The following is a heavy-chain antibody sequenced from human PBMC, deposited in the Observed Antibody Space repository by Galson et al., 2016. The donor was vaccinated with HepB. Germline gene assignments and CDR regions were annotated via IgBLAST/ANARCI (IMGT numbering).Heavy chain of an antibody. CDR2: IGSGGADT. Sequence: SLRLSCAASGFTFSDSAMSWVRQAPGKGLEWVSAIGSGGADTYYADSVRGRFTVSRDISKNTLYLQLNSLRAEDTAIYYCAKGGDYDAWGQGTLVTVSS. CDR3: AKGGDYDA. V-gene: IGHV3-23*01. J-gene: IGHJ5*02. D-gene: IGHD4-11*01. CDR1: GFTFSDSA.